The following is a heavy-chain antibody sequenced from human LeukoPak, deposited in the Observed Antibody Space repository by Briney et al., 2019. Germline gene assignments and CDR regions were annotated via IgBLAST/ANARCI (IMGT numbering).Heavy chain of an antibody. D-gene: IGHD5-24*01. J-gene: IGHJ3*02. Sequence: ASVKVSCKASGYTFTGYYMHWVRQAPGQGLEWMGWINPNSGGTNYAQKFQGRVTMTRDTSTSTVYMELSNLRSEDTAIYYCARIRDGYNDAYDIWGQGTVVTVPS. CDR1: GYTFTGYY. V-gene: IGHV1-2*02. CDR3: ARIRDGYNDAYDI. CDR2: INPNSGGT.